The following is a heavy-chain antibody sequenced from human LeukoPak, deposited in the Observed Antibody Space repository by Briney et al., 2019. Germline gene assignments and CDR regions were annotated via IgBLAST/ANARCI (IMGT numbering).Heavy chain of an antibody. D-gene: IGHD3-22*01. V-gene: IGHV4-34*01. Sequence: NPSETLSLTCAVYGGSFSGYYWSWIRQPPGKGLEWIGEINHSGSTNYNPSLKSRVTISVDTSKNQFSLKLSSVTAADTAAYYCARGRPYYYDSSGYLPTSLDYWGQGALVTVSS. CDR3: ARGRPYYYDSSGYLPTSLDY. J-gene: IGHJ4*02. CDR1: GGSFSGYY. CDR2: INHSGST.